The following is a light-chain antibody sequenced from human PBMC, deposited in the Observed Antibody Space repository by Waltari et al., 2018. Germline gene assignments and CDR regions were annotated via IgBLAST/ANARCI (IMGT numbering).Light chain of an antibody. CDR1: QSMYRY. Sequence: IQMTQSPSSLSASVGNRVPITCRASQSMYRYLHWYQQKPGKASKHLIYAASTLQRGVPTRFSGGRSGTDYILSITTPQPEDRATYFCLQTYSAPWTFGRGTTVEIK. CDR2: AAS. CDR3: LQTYSAPWT. J-gene: IGKJ1*01. V-gene: IGKV1-39*01.